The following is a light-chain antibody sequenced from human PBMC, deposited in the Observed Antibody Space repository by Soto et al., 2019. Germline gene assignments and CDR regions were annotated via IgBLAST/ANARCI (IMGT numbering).Light chain of an antibody. J-gene: IGKJ1*01. CDR2: KVS. CDR1: PSLVSRDGDAY. V-gene: IGKV2-30*01. Sequence: DVVMPQSPLSLSVPLGQSASLSCRSRPSLVSRDGDAYLNWFHQRPGQSPRRLMYKVSDRDSGVPDRFSGNGSGTYFTLTINKGEAADIGVYYCLQGTDSPLWTFGQGTMV. CDR3: LQGTDSPLWT.